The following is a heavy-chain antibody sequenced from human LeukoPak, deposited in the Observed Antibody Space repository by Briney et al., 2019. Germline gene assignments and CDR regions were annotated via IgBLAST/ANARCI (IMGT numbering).Heavy chain of an antibody. D-gene: IGHD3-10*01. J-gene: IGHJ4*02. V-gene: IGHV3-48*04. CDR1: GFTFSSYN. CDR2: ISTSGGSI. Sequence: PGGSLRLSCAASGFTFSSYNMNWVRQAPGKGLEWVSYISTSGGSIYYADSVKGRFTISRDNAKNSLYLQMNSLRAEDTAVYYCARDGNYYGSETTFDFWGQGTLVTVSS. CDR3: ARDGNYYGSETTFDF.